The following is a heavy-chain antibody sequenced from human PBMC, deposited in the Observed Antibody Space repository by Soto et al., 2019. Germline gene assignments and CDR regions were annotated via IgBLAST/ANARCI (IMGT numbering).Heavy chain of an antibody. J-gene: IGHJ6*02. Sequence: EVQLVESGGDSVQPGESLTLSCTTSGFTFSGFAIHWVRQTSGKGLEWLGRIKGKTHNFATAYGASERGRFTVSRDDSKNTAYLQMSSLKTEDTATYYCSRLGDVERDNRGLDVWGQGTTVVVSS. D-gene: IGHD1-1*01. CDR1: GFTFSGFA. CDR3: SRLGDVERDNRGLDV. CDR2: IKGKTHNFAT. V-gene: IGHV3-73*02.